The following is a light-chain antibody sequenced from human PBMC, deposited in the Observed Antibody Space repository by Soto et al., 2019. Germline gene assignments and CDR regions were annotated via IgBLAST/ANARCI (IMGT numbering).Light chain of an antibody. CDR2: GAS. V-gene: IGKV3-15*01. CDR1: QSVSSN. Sequence: EIVMTQSPATLSVSPGERATLSCRASQSVSSNLVWYQQKPGQAPRLLIYGASTRATGIPARFSGSGSGTEFTLIISSLQSEDFAFYYCQQYNNWPPWTFGQGTKVEIK. J-gene: IGKJ1*01. CDR3: QQYNNWPPWT.